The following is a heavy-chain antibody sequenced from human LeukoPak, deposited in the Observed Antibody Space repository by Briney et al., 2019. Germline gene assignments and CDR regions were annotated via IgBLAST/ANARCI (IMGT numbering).Heavy chain of an antibody. V-gene: IGHV3-30-3*01. Sequence: GGSLRLSCAASGFTFSSYAMHWVRQAPGKGLEWVAVISYDGSNKYYADSVKGRFTISRDNSKNTLYLQMNSLRAEDTAVYYCARARLLYFDYWGQGTLVTVSS. J-gene: IGHJ4*02. CDR3: ARARLLYFDY. CDR2: ISYDGSNK. D-gene: IGHD6-25*01. CDR1: GFTFSSYA.